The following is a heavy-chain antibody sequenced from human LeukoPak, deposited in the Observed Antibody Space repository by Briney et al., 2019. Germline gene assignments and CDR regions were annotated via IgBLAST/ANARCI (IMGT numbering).Heavy chain of an antibody. CDR1: GGSISSSSYY. Sequence: SETLSLTCTVSGGSISSSSYYWGWIRQPPGKGLEWIGEINHSGSTNYNPSLKSRVTISVDTSKNQFSLKLSSVTAADTAVYYCARVLTGYFDLWGRGTLVTVSS. CDR2: INHSGST. V-gene: IGHV4-39*07. CDR3: ARVLTGYFDL. D-gene: IGHD1-20*01. J-gene: IGHJ2*01.